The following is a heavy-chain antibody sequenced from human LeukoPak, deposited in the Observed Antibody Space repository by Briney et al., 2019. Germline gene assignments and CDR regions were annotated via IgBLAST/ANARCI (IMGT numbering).Heavy chain of an antibody. Sequence: ASVRVSCKASAYTFTSNDINWVRQAPGQGPEWMGRISGYQGKTDYAQNLQDRVTVTMDTSTSTAHMELRSLRSDDTAVYYCARGPPTYSYGHSYYYYYYMDVWGKGTTVTVSS. V-gene: IGHV1-18*01. D-gene: IGHD5-18*01. CDR1: AYTFTSND. CDR3: ARGPPTYSYGHSYYYYYYMDV. J-gene: IGHJ6*03. CDR2: ISGYQGKT.